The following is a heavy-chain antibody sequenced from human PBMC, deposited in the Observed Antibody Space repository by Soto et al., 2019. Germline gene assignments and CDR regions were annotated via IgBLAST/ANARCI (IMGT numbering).Heavy chain of an antibody. CDR3: ARGRRDYYGSGSHFDY. D-gene: IGHD3-10*01. V-gene: IGHV4-59*01. CDR2: IYYSGRT. Sequence: QVQLQESGPGLVKPSETLSLTCTVSGGSISSYYWSWIRQPPGKGLEWIEDIYYSGRTNYNPPLKGRVTISVDTSKNQSALKLSSVTAADTAVYYWARGRRDYYGSGSHFDYWGQGTLVTVSS. J-gene: IGHJ4*02. CDR1: GGSISSYY.